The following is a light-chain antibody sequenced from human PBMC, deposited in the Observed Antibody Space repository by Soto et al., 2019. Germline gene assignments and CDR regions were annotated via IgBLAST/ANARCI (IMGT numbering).Light chain of an antibody. CDR2: AAS. CDR1: QSISSS. V-gene: IGKV1-39*01. Sequence: DLQMTQSPSSLSASVGDRVTITCRASQSISSSLNWYQQKPGKAPKLLIYAASSLQSGVPSRFSGFGSVTDFTLTISSLQPEDFATYYCQQSYSTPWTFGQGTKVEIK. J-gene: IGKJ1*01. CDR3: QQSYSTPWT.